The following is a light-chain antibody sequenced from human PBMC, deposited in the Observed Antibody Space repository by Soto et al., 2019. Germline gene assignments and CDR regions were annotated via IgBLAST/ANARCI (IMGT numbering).Light chain of an antibody. Sequence: EIVLTQSPGTLSLSPGEAATLSCRASQSVTSSYLAWYQQKPGQAPRLLIYGASSRATGIPDRFSGSGSGTDFILTISRLEPEDFAVYYCQQYGSSPLTFGQGTKVEI. CDR3: QQYGSSPLT. CDR1: QSVTSSY. CDR2: GAS. J-gene: IGKJ1*01. V-gene: IGKV3-20*01.